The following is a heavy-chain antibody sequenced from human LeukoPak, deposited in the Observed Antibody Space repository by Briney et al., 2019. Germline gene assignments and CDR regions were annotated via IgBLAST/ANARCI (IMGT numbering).Heavy chain of an antibody. D-gene: IGHD4-17*01. V-gene: IGHV5-51*01. J-gene: IGHJ4*02. CDR1: GYSFTSYW. Sequence: GESLRISCEGSGYSFTSYWIGWVRQMPGKGLEWMGIIYPGDSDTRYSPSFQGQVTISADKSISTAYLQWSSLKASDTAMYYCARQLDDYSDDWPFFDYWGQGTLVTVSS. CDR2: IYPGDSDT. CDR3: ARQLDDYSDDWPFFDY.